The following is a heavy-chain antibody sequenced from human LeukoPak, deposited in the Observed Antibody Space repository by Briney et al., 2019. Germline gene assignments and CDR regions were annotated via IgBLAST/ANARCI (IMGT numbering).Heavy chain of an antibody. V-gene: IGHV3-48*01. CDR2: ISSSSSTI. CDR3: ARVLAARHYYYYYYMDV. CDR1: GFTFSSYS. D-gene: IGHD6-6*01. J-gene: IGHJ6*03. Sequence: GGSLRLSCAASGFTFSSYSMNWVRQAPGKGLEWVSYISSSSSTIYYADSVKGRFTISRDNAKNSLYLQMNSLRAEDAAVYYCARVLAARHYYYYYYMDVWGKGTTVTVSS.